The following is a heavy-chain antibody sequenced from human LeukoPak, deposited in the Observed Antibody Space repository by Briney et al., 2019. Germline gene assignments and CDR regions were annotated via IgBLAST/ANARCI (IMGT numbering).Heavy chain of an antibody. CDR3: ARSKGGIQLWFAY. V-gene: IGHV1-2*02. J-gene: IGHJ4*02. CDR2: INPNSGGT. CDR1: GYTFTSYY. D-gene: IGHD5-18*01. Sequence: ASVKVSCKASGYTFTSYYMHWVRQAPGQGLEWMGWINPNSGGTNYAQKFQGRVTMTRDTSISTAYMELSRLRSDDTAVYYCARSKGGIQLWFAYWGQGTLVTVSS.